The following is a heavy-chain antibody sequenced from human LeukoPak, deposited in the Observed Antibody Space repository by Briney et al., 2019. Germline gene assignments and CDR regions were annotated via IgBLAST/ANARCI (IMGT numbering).Heavy chain of an antibody. CDR1: GFTFSSYG. J-gene: IGHJ4*02. D-gene: IGHD1-20*01. CDR3: LRDLNWSLDQ. V-gene: IGHV3-30*03. CDR2: ISYDGSNK. Sequence: GGSLRLSCAASGFTFSSYGMHWVRQAPGKGLEWVAVISYDGSNKYYADSVKGRFAISRDNAKNSLYLQMNSLRAEDTAVYYCLRDLNWSLDQWGQGTLVTVSS.